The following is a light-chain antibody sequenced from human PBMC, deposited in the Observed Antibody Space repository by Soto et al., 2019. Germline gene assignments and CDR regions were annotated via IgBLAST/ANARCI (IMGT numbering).Light chain of an antibody. CDR2: DNN. CDR3: QSYDRSLSGRV. J-gene: IGLJ3*02. Sequence: QSALTQPPSVSGAPGQRVTISCTGSRSNIGAGYDVHWYQQLPGTAPKLLIYDNNNRPSGVPDRFSGSKSGTSASLAITGLQAEDEADYYCQSYDRSLSGRVFGGGTKVTVL. V-gene: IGLV1-40*01. CDR1: RSNIGAGYD.